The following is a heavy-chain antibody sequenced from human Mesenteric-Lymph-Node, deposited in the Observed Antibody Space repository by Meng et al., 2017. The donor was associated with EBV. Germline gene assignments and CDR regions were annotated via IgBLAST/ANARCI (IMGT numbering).Heavy chain of an antibody. CDR3: ARDNGDYVSDP. D-gene: IGHD4-17*01. CDR2: INRVGST. J-gene: IGHJ5*02. Sequence: QGQLQPWGAGLLRPSETLALTCGVSGGSFGGYFWSWIRQPPGKGLEWIGEINRVGSTNYNPSLKSRLTMSVDTSKNHFSLKLSSVTAADTAVYYCARDNGDYVSDPWGQGTLVTVSS. V-gene: IGHV4-34*01. CDR1: GGSFGGYF.